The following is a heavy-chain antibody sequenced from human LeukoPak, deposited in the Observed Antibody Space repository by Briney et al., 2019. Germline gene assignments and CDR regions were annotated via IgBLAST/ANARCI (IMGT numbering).Heavy chain of an antibody. J-gene: IGHJ4*02. D-gene: IGHD2-8*01. V-gene: IGHV4-59*08. CDR1: GASISSYY. CDR3: ARLEPPPMGSFDY. Sequence: SETLSLTCTVPGASISSYYWSWLRQPPGKGLEWFGYIYYSGSTNYNPSLKSRVTISVDTSKNQFSLKLSSVTAADTAVYYCARLEPPPMGSFDYWGQGTLVTVSS. CDR2: IYYSGST.